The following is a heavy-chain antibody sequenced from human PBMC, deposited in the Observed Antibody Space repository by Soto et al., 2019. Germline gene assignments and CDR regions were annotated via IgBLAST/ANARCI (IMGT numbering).Heavy chain of an antibody. D-gene: IGHD3-22*01. J-gene: IGHJ4*02. Sequence: XSVKVCCKASVYTPTCYYMDWVRQAPGQGLEWMGWINPNSGGTNYAQKFQGWVTMTRDTSISTAYMELSRLRSDDTAVYYCARAKYYYDSSGAYYFDYWGRGTLATVSS. CDR3: ARAKYYYDSSGAYYFDY. CDR1: VYTPTCYY. V-gene: IGHV1-2*04. CDR2: INPNSGGT.